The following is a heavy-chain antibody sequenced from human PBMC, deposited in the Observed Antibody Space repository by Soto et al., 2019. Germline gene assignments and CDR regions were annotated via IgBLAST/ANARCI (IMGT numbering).Heavy chain of an antibody. CDR1: GGSISSYY. CDR2: IYYSGST. Sequence: QVQLQESGPGLVKPSETLSLTCTVSGGSISSYYWSWIRQPPGKGLEWIGYIYYSGSTNYNPSLKSRVTISVDTSKNQFSLKLSSVTAADTAVYYCASQLGYCSGGSCYSGAFDIWGQGTMVTVSS. CDR3: ASQLGYCSGGSCYSGAFDI. J-gene: IGHJ3*02. V-gene: IGHV4-59*01. D-gene: IGHD2-15*01.